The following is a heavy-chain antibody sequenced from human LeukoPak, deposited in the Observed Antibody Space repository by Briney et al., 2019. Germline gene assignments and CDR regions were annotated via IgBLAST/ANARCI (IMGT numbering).Heavy chain of an antibody. D-gene: IGHD2-2*01. CDR2: IWYDGSNK. CDR3: AKDFEYFGVPAASPFDY. V-gene: IGHV3-33*06. CDR1: GFTFSSYG. J-gene: IGHJ4*02. Sequence: PGGSLRLSCAASGFTFSSYGMHWVRQAPGKGLEGVAVIWYDGSNKYYADSVKGRFTISRDNSKNTLYLQMNSLRAEDTAVYYCAKDFEYFGVPAASPFDYWGQGTLVTVSS.